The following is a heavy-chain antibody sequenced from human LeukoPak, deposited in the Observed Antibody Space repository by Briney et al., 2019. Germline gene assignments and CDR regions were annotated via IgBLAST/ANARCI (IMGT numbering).Heavy chain of an antibody. D-gene: IGHD1-1*01. Sequence: GRSLRLSCAASGFTFDDYAMHWVRQAPGKGLEWVSGISWNSGSIGYADSVKGRFTISRDNAKNSLYLQMNSLRAEDMALYYCAKDISHNWNYFDYWGQGTLVTVSS. J-gene: IGHJ4*02. V-gene: IGHV3-9*03. CDR2: ISWNSGSI. CDR1: GFTFDDYA. CDR3: AKDISHNWNYFDY.